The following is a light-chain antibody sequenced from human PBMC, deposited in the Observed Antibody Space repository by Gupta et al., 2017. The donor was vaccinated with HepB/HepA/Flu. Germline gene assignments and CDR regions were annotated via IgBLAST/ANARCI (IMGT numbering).Light chain of an antibody. J-gene: IGLJ3*02. CDR2: LNN. V-gene: IGLV1-44*01. CDR3: SLWDGSRRVV. CDR1: TSNIGTNT. Sequence: QSVLPQPPSASGTPVQRVTISCSGTTSNIGTNTVNWYQQFPGSPPRLLIWLNNPRPSGVSDRFACSKSGTSAFPVIDGVQSDDDATYFCSLWDGSRRVVFGGGTKLTVL.